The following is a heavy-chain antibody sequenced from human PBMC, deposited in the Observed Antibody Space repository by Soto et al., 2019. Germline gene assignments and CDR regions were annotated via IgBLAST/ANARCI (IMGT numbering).Heavy chain of an antibody. Sequence: EVQVLESGGGLVQPGGSLRLSCEGSGFTVSSHAMTWIRQAPGKGPEWVSTITADGGTYYADSVKGRFAMSRDTSASTLYLQMTCLGAEDTAAYYCAPHVSCSGGSCQYDAFAIRGQGTMVTVSS. CDR3: APHVSCSGGSCQYDAFAI. J-gene: IGHJ3*02. CDR1: GFTVSSHA. D-gene: IGHD2-15*01. V-gene: IGHV3-23*01. CDR2: ITADGGT.